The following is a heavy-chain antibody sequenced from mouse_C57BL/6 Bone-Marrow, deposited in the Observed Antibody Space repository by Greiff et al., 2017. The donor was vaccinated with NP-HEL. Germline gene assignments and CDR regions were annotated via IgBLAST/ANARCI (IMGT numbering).Heavy chain of an antibody. J-gene: IGHJ2*01. CDR2: INPNNGGT. D-gene: IGHD2-1*01. CDR3: ARELLPYYFDY. V-gene: IGHV1-26*01. CDR1: GYTFTDYY. Sequence: EVQLQQSGPELVKPGASVKISCKASGYTFTDYYMNWVKQSHGKSLEWIGDINPNNGGTSYNQKFKGKATLTVDKSSSTAYMELRSLTSEDSAVYYCARELLPYYFDYWGQGTTLTVSS.